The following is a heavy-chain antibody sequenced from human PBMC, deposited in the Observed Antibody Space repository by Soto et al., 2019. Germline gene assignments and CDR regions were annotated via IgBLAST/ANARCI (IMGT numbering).Heavy chain of an antibody. CDR1: GGSISSGGYY. Sequence: TSETLSLTCTVSGGSISSGGYYWSWIRQHPGKGLEWIGYIYYSGSTYYNPSLKSRVTISVDTSKNQFSLKLSSVTAADTAVYYCVVLQMKSHDYWGQGTLVTVSS. D-gene: IGHD1-1*01. CDR2: IYYSGST. CDR3: VVLQMKSHDY. J-gene: IGHJ4*02. V-gene: IGHV4-31*03.